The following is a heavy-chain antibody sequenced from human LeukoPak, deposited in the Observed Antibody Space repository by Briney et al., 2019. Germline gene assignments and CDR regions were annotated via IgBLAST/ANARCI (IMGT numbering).Heavy chain of an antibody. CDR1: KSTFSSFA. J-gene: IGHJ4*02. CDR3: AKFDVRYGYYDSSGYYAPFDY. V-gene: IGHV3-30*18. D-gene: IGHD3-22*01. Sequence: HPGGSLRLSCAASKSTFSSFAITWVRQAPGKGLEWVAVISYEGSNKYYADSVKGRFTISRDNSKNTLYLQMNSLRAEDTAVYYCAKFDVRYGYYDSSGYYAPFDYWGQGTLVTVSS. CDR2: ISYEGSNK.